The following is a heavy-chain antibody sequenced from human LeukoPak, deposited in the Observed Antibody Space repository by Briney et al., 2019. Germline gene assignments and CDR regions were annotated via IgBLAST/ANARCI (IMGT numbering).Heavy chain of an antibody. CDR1: GYTFTGYY. Sequence: ASVKLSCKASGYTFTGYYMHWVRQAPGQGLEWMGWINPNSGGTNYAQKFQGRVTMTRDTSISTAYMELSRLRSDDTAVYYCARDLYNWNNLDYWGQGTLVTVSS. D-gene: IGHD1/OR15-1a*01. J-gene: IGHJ4*02. CDR3: ARDLYNWNNLDY. CDR2: INPNSGGT. V-gene: IGHV1-2*02.